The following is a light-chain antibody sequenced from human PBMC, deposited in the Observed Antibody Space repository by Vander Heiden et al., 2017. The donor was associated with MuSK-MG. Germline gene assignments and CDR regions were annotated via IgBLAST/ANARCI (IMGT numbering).Light chain of an antibody. CDR2: GAS. CDR3: QKYGSSPPIT. J-gene: IGKJ5*01. CDR1: QSVSFNH. Sequence: VLTPSPAITSVAPGERATRSCRARQSVSFNHLVWYQQKPGQAPRLLIHGASSRATGSPDRFSGSGSGTDFTLTISRLEPKEFAVYYCQKYGSSPPITFGQGTRLEIK. V-gene: IGKV3-20*01.